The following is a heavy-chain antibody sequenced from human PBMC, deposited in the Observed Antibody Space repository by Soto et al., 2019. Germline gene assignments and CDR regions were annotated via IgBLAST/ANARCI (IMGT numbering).Heavy chain of an antibody. CDR3: AKAPRCGEPQPNRSGYYYYMDV. CDR2: ISGSGGST. CDR1: GFTFSSYA. D-gene: IGHD3-10*02. V-gene: IGHV3-23*01. Sequence: EVQLLESGGGLVQPGGSLRLSCAASGFTFSSYAMSWVRQAPGKGLEWVSAISGSGGSTYYADSVKGRFTISRDNSKNTLYLQMNSLRAEDTAVYYCAKAPRCGEPQPNRSGYYYYMDVWGIGTTVTVSS. J-gene: IGHJ6*03.